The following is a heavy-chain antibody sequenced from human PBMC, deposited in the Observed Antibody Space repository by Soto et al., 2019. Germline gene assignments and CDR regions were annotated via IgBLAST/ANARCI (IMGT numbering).Heavy chain of an antibody. CDR3: AGEYYDILTGYFIPFDY. CDR1: GSTVSSNY. D-gene: IGHD3-9*01. J-gene: IGHJ4*02. Sequence: GGSLRLSCAASGSTVSSNYMSWVRQAPGKGLEWVSVIYSGGSTYYADSVKGRFTISRDNSKNTLYLQMNSLRAEDTAVYYCAGEYYDILTGYFIPFDYWGQGTLVTVS. V-gene: IGHV3-53*01. CDR2: IYSGGST.